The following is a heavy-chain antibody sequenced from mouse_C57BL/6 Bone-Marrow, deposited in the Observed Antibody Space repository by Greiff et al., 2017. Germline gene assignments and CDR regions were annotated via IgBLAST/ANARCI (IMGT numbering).Heavy chain of an antibody. CDR1: GYSITSGYY. CDR3: ARALNWDLDY. CDR2: ISYDGSN. D-gene: IGHD4-1*02. V-gene: IGHV3-6*01. Sequence: EVQLVESGPGLVKPSQSLSLTCSVTGYSITSGYYWNWIRQFPGNKLEWMGYISYDGSNNYNPSLKNRISITRDTSKNQFFLKLNSVTTEDTATYYCARALNWDLDYWGQGTTLTVSS. J-gene: IGHJ2*01.